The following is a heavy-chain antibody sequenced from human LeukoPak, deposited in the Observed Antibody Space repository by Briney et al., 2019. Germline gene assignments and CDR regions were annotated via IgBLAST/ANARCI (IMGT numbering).Heavy chain of an antibody. V-gene: IGHV3-48*03. CDR2: ISSSGSTI. CDR3: ARLEAYYHAGSGYDLNFDY. D-gene: IGHD3-22*01. Sequence: GGSLRLSCAASGFTFSSYEMNWVRQAPGKGLEWVSYISSSGSTIYYADSVKGRFTISRDNAKNSLYLQMNSLRAEDTAVYYCARLEAYYHAGSGYDLNFDYWGQGTLVTVSS. CDR1: GFTFSSYE. J-gene: IGHJ4*02.